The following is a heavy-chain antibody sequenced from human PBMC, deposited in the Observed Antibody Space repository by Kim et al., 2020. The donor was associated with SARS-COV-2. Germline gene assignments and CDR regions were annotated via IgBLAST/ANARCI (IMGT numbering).Heavy chain of an antibody. V-gene: IGHV7-4-1*02. CDR3: ASQFYSNYAGRYYDYYAMDV. J-gene: IGHJ6*02. CDR2: INPNNGNP. CDR1: GYTFTSYA. Sequence: ASVKVSCKASGYTFTSYAMIWVRQAPGQGLEWMEWINPNNGNPTYAQVFTGRFVFSLDTSVSTAYLQISSLKAEDTAVYYCASQFYSNYAGRYYDYYAMDVWGQGTTVTVSS. D-gene: IGHD4-4*01.